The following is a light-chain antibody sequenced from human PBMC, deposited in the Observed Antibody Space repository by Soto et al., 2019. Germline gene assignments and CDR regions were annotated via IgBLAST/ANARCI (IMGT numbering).Light chain of an antibody. CDR2: DVS. CDR1: SSEVVGYNY. J-gene: IGLJ1*01. V-gene: IGLV2-14*01. CDR3: SSYTSSSTLLFV. Sequence: QSALTQPASVSGSPGQSITISCTGTSSEVVGYNYVSWYQQHPGKAPKLMIYDVSNRPSGVSNRFSGSKSGNTASLTISGLQAEDEADYYCSSYTSSSTLLFVFGTGPKLTVL.